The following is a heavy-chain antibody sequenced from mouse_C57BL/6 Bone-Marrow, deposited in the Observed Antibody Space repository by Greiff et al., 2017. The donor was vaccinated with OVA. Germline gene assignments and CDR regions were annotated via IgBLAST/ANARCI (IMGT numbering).Heavy chain of an antibody. V-gene: IGHV1-52*01. Sequence: QVQLQQPGAELVRPGSSVKLSCKASGYAFTSYWMQWVKQRPIQGLEWIGNIDPSDGGTHYNQKFKDKATLTADKSSSTAYMQLSSLTSEDSAVYFCARHDYLDYAMDYWGQGTSVTVSS. CDR1: GYAFTSYW. J-gene: IGHJ4*01. CDR3: ARHDYLDYAMDY. CDR2: IDPSDGGT. D-gene: IGHD2-4*01.